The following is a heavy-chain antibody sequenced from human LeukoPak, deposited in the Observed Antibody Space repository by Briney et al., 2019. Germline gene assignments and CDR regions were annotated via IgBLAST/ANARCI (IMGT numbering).Heavy chain of an antibody. V-gene: IGHV3-23*01. CDR3: AKHVSGSLFYFDY. J-gene: IGHJ4*02. CDR2: ISGTGYNT. D-gene: IGHD3-10*01. CDR1: GFTFRNCA. Sequence: GGSLRLSCAASGFTFRNCAMRWVRQAPGKGLEWVSGISGTGYNTYYADSVKGRFTISRDNYKNTLYLQMNSLGAEDTAVYYCAKHVSGSLFYFDYWGQRTLVTVSS.